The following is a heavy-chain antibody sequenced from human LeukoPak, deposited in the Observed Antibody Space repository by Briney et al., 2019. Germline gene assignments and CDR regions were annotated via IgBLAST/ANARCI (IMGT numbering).Heavy chain of an antibody. Sequence: SVKVSCKASGGTFSSYAISWVRQAPGQGLEWMGGIIPIFGTANYAQKFQGGVTITADESTSTAYMELSSLRSEDTAVYYCARETPDYYDSSGYDYWGQGTLVTVSS. J-gene: IGHJ4*02. CDR1: GGTFSSYA. CDR2: IIPIFGTA. V-gene: IGHV1-69*13. D-gene: IGHD3-22*01. CDR3: ARETPDYYDSSGYDY.